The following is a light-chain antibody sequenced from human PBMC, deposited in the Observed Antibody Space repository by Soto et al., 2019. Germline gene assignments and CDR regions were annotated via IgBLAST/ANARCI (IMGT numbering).Light chain of an antibody. Sequence: QSVLTQPASVSGSPGQSITISCTGTSSDVGGYNYVSWYQQHPGKAPKLLIYDVSNRPSGVSNRFSGSKSGNTSSLTISGLQAEDDADYYCTSYTSRSTLDVVFGGGTKLTVL. CDR1: SSDVGGYNY. V-gene: IGLV2-14*01. CDR2: DVS. CDR3: TSYTSRSTLDVV. J-gene: IGLJ2*01.